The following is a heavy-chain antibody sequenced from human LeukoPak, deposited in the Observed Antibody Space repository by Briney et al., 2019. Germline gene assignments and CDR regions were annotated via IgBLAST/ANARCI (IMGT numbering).Heavy chain of an antibody. D-gene: IGHD3-22*01. CDR2: ISYDGSDK. Sequence: PGGSLRLSCAASGSTFSGYPTHWVRQTPGKGLEWVAVISYDGSDKHYADPVKGRFTISRDISKNTVYLQMNSLRAEDTAVYYCAREGSRGYYPYWGQGILVTVSS. V-gene: IGHV3-30-3*01. J-gene: IGHJ4*02. CDR1: GSTFSGYP. CDR3: AREGSRGYYPY.